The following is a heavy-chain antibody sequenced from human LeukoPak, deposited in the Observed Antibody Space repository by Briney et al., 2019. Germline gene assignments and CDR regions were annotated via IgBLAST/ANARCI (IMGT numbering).Heavy chain of an antibody. CDR2: IRSKANSYAT. CDR1: GFTFSGSA. Sequence: PGGSLRLSCAASGFTFSGSAMHWVRQASGKGLEWVGRIRSKANSYATAYAASVKGRFTISRDDSKNTAYLQMNSLKTEDTAVYYCTPDYYYDSSGYYTHWGQGTLVTVSS. V-gene: IGHV3-73*01. CDR3: TPDYYYDSSGYYTH. J-gene: IGHJ4*02. D-gene: IGHD3-22*01.